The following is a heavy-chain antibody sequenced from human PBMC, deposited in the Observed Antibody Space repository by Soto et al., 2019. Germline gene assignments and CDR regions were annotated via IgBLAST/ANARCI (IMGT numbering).Heavy chain of an antibody. CDR2: ISAYNGNT. Sequence: GASVKVSCKASGHTFTSYGISWVRQAPGQGLEWMGWISAYNGNTNYAQKLQGRVTMTADTSTSTAYMELRSLRSDDTAVYYCARLGRAADPYYYYYYMDVWGKGTTVTVSS. J-gene: IGHJ6*03. CDR3: ARLGRAADPYYYYYYMDV. V-gene: IGHV1-18*01. D-gene: IGHD1-26*01. CDR1: GHTFTSYG.